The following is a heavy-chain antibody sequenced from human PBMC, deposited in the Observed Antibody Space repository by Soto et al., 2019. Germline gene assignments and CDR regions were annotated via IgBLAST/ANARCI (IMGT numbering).Heavy chain of an antibody. V-gene: IGHV3-30*18. CDR2: ISYDGSNK. Sequence: GGSLRLSCAASGFTFSSYGMHWVRQAPGKGLEWVAVISYDGSNKYYADSVKGRFTISRDNSKNTLYLQMNSLRAEDTAVYYCAKFSSSWYVYYYGMDVWGQGTTVTVSS. J-gene: IGHJ6*02. CDR3: AKFSSSWYVYYYGMDV. CDR1: GFTFSSYG. D-gene: IGHD6-13*01.